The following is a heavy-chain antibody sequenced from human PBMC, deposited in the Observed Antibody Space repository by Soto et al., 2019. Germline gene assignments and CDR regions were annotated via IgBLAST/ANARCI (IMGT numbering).Heavy chain of an antibody. V-gene: IGHV4-34*01. D-gene: IGHD3-3*01. CDR3: ARALSYDFWSGYRNNYGMDV. J-gene: IGHJ6*02. CDR1: GGSFSGYY. CDR2: INHSGST. Sequence: SETLSLTCAVYGGSFSGYYWSWIRQPPGKGLEWIGEINHSGSTNYNPSLKSRVTISVDTSKNQFSLKLSSVTAADTAVYYCARALSYDFWSGYRNNYGMDVWGQGTTVTVSS.